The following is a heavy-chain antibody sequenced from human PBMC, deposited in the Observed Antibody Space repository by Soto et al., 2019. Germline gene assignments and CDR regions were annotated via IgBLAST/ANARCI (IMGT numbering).Heavy chain of an antibody. CDR1: GFTFSSYG. V-gene: IGHV3-33*01. CDR3: ARANLRYFDWLHSPGPYYFDY. J-gene: IGHJ4*02. CDR2: IWYDGSNK. D-gene: IGHD3-9*01. Sequence: GGSLRLSCAASGFTFSSYGMHWVRQAPGKGLEWVAVIWYDGSNKYYADKVKGRFTISRDNSKNTLYLQMNSLRAEDTAVYYCARANLRYFDWLHSPGPYYFDYWGQGTLVTVSS.